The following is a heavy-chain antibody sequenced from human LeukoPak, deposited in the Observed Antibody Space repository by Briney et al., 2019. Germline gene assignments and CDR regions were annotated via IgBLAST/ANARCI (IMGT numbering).Heavy chain of an antibody. D-gene: IGHD2-2*01. J-gene: IGHJ4*02. CDR1: GVTFSRYA. CDR3: ARDQSVGPAIRYFFDY. V-gene: IGHV3-48*02. CDR2: ISGSSSAI. Sequence: GGSLRLSCAASGVTFSRYAMNWVRQGPGKGLEWVSYISGSSSAIQYADSVKGRFTVARDNAKNSLYLQMSSLRDDDTAVYYCARDQSVGPAIRYFFDYWGQGILVTVSS.